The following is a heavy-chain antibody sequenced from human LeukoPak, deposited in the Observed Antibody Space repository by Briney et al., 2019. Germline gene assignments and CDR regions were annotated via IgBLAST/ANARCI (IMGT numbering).Heavy chain of an antibody. D-gene: IGHD3-9*01. CDR2: INPNSGGT. CDR3: ARDSDILTGYMAFDI. J-gene: IGHJ3*02. Sequence: GASVKVSCKASGYTFTGYYMHWARQAPGQGLEWMGRINPNSGGTNYAQKFQGRVTMTRDTSISTAYMELSRLRSDDTAVYYCARDSDILTGYMAFDIWGQGTMVTVSS. CDR1: GYTFTGYY. V-gene: IGHV1-2*06.